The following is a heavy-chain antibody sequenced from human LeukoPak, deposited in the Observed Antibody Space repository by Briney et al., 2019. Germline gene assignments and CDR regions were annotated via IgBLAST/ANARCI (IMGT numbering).Heavy chain of an antibody. D-gene: IGHD1-20*01. CDR2: IYSGGRT. J-gene: IGHJ5*02. V-gene: IGHV3-66*01. Sequence: GGSLRLSCAASGFTFSSYWMSWVRQAPGKGLEWVSVIYSGGRTYYADSVKGRFTISRDNSKNTVYLQMNSLRAEDTAVYYCARGEYNWNDLHLWGQGTLVTVSS. CDR1: GFTFSSYW. CDR3: ARGEYNWNDLHL.